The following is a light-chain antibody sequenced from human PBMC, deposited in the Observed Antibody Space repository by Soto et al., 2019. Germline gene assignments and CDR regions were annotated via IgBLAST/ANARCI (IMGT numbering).Light chain of an antibody. Sequence: EIVMTQSPATLSVSPGERATLSCRASQSVSSNLAWYQQKPGQAPRLLIYGASIRATGIPARFSGSGSGTEFTLTISSLQSEDFAVYYCQQYNKWPLTFGGGTKVDIK. CDR2: GAS. J-gene: IGKJ4*01. CDR3: QQYNKWPLT. V-gene: IGKV3D-15*01. CDR1: QSVSSN.